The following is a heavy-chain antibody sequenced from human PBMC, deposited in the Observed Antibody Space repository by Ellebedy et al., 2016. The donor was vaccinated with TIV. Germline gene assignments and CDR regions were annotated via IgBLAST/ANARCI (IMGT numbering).Heavy chain of an antibody. V-gene: IGHV3-74*01. CDR2: INSDGSRT. J-gene: IGHJ4*02. CDR1: GFTFSSYW. D-gene: IGHD3-10*01. Sequence: GESLKISCAASGFTFSSYWMHWVRQAPGKGLGWVSLINSDGSRTTYADSVKGRFTISRDNAKNTLYLQMNSLRAEDTAGYYCASRGVAVQGADYWGQGTLVTVSS. CDR3: ASRGVAVQGADY.